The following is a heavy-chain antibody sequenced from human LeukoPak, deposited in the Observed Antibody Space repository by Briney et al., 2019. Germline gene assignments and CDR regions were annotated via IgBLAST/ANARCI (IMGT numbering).Heavy chain of an antibody. CDR1: GGTFSSYA. Sequence: ASVKVSCKASGGTFSSYAISWVRQAPGQGLEWMGRIIPILGIANYAQKFQGRVTITADKSTSTAYMELSSLRSEDTAVYYCAREKIGYNSALDGMDVWGQGTTVTVSS. J-gene: IGHJ6*02. CDR3: AREKIGYNSALDGMDV. V-gene: IGHV1-69*04. D-gene: IGHD6-19*01. CDR2: IIPILGIA.